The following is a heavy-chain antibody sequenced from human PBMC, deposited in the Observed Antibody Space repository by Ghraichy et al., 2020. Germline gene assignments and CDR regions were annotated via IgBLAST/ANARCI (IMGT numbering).Heavy chain of an antibody. V-gene: IGHV1-69*13. CDR2: IIPIFGTA. Sequence: SVKVSCKASGGTFSSYAISWVRQAPGQGLEWMGGIIPIFGTANYAQKFQGRVTITADESTSTAYMELSSLRSEDTAVYYCFAADTAMEAGYYYYYYGMDVWGQGTTVTVYS. J-gene: IGHJ6*02. CDR1: GGTFSSYA. D-gene: IGHD5-18*01. CDR3: FAADTAMEAGYYYYYYGMDV.